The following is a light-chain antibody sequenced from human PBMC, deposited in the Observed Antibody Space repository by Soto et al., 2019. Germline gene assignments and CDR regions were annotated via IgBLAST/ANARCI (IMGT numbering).Light chain of an antibody. V-gene: IGLV2-8*01. J-gene: IGLJ1*01. CDR1: SSDVGGNTY. Sequence: QSALTQPPSASGTPGQSVTISCTGTSSDVGGNTYNSWYQQQPGKAPKLMIYDVHQRPSGVPDRCSGSESGNTASLTGSGLQAEDEADYYCRADAVSGNVFGTGTKLTVL. CDR3: RADAVSGNV. CDR2: DVH.